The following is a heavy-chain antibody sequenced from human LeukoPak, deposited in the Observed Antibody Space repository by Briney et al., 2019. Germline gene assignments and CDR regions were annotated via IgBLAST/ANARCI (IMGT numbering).Heavy chain of an antibody. Sequence: GSLRLSCAASGFTFSSYSMNWIRQPPGKGLEWIGYVYYSGSTKYNPSLKSRVTISVDTSKNQFSLKLSSVTAADTAVYYCARHWGTTVVSPLTAWDYWGQGTLVTVSS. J-gene: IGHJ4*02. CDR1: GFTFSSYS. D-gene: IGHD4-23*01. CDR3: ARHWGTTVVSPLTAWDY. CDR2: VYYSGST. V-gene: IGHV4-59*08.